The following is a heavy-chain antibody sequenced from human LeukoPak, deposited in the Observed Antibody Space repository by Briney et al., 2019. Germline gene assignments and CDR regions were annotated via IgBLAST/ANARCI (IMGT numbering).Heavy chain of an antibody. CDR1: GFTFSSYA. CDR2: IYSGGST. D-gene: IGHD3-22*01. Sequence: GGSLRLSRAASGFTFSSYAMSWVRQAPGKGLEWVSVIYSGGSTYYADSVKGRFTISRDNSKNTLYLQMNSLRAEDTAVYYCARVTMIVVVEAFDIWGQGTMVTVSS. CDR3: ARVTMIVVVEAFDI. V-gene: IGHV3-53*01. J-gene: IGHJ3*02.